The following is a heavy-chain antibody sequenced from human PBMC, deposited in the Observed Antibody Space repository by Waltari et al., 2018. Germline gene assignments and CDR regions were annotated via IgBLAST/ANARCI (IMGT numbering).Heavy chain of an antibody. CDR3: GRSYGWAFDM. CDR1: GFTFSDYW. Sequence: EVQLVESGGGLVQPGGSLRLSCAASGFTFSDYWMNWVRQAPGRGLEWVGSIKPDGSDKYYVEYVKVRFSISRDNAKNSLYLQMNSLRSEDTAVYYCGRSYGWAFDMSGQGTMVIVSS. D-gene: IGHD3-10*01. J-gene: IGHJ3*02. V-gene: IGHV3-7*02. CDR2: IKPDGSDK.